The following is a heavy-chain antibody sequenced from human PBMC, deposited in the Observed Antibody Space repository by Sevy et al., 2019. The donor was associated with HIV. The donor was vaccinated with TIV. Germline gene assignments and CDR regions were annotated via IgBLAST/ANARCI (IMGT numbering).Heavy chain of an antibody. CDR2: IKSKTNAGTT. CDR3: TTDLEYQLERYYFNY. J-gene: IGHJ4*02. D-gene: IGHD2-2*01. V-gene: IGHV3-15*01. Sequence: GGSLRLSCAASEFIFTNAWMSWVRQAPGKGLEWVGRIKSKTNAGTTDYAAPVEGRFTISRDDSKKTLYLQMNSLKTEDTAVYYCTTDLEYQLERYYFNYWGQGTLVTVSS. CDR1: EFIFTNAW.